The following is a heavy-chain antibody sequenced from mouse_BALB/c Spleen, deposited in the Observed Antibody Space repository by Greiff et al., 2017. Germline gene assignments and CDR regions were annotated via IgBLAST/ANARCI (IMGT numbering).Heavy chain of an antibody. CDR3: ARDYYGSSLYAMDY. J-gene: IGHJ4*01. Sequence: EVQLQQSGADLVKPGASVKLSCTASGFNIKDTYMHWVKQRPEQGLEWIGRIDPANGNTKYDPKFQGKATITADTSSNTAYLQLSSLTSEDTAVYYCARDYYGSSLYAMDYWGQGTSVTVSS. CDR2: IDPANGNT. D-gene: IGHD1-1*01. CDR1: GFNIKDTY. V-gene: IGHV14-3*02.